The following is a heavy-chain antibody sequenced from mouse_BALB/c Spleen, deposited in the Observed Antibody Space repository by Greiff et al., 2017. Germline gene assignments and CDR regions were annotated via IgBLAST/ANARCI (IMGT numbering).Heavy chain of an antibody. Sequence: EVMLVESGGGLVQPGGSLRLSCATSGFTFTDYYMSWVRQPPGKALEWLGFIRNKANGYTTEYSAPVKGRFTTSRDNSQSILYLQMNALRAEDSATYYCARDLRSYWDLDVWGEGTTVTVSS. CDR2: IRNKANGYTT. CDR1: GFTFTDYY. J-gene: IGHJ1*01. CDR3: ARDLRSYWDLDV. V-gene: IGHV7-3*02.